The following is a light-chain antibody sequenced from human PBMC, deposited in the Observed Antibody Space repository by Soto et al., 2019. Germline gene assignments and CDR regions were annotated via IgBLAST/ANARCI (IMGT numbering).Light chain of an antibody. V-gene: IGLV1-51*01. CDR3: GTWDSSLSAGEV. CDR2: DDS. Sequence: QSVLTQPASVSGSPGQSITTSCTGTSSDVGGNNYVSWYQQLPGTAPKLMIYDDSKRPSGISDRFSGSKSGTSATLGITGLQTGDEADYYCGTWDSSLSAGEVFGTGTKVTVL. J-gene: IGLJ1*01. CDR1: SSDVGGNNY.